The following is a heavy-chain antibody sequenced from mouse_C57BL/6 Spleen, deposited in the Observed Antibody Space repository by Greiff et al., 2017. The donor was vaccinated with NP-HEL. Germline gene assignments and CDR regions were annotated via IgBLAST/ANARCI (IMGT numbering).Heavy chain of an antibody. CDR2: IYPGSGNT. CDR1: GYTFTDYY. V-gene: IGHV1-76*01. Sequence: VQLQESGAELVRPGASVKLSCKASGYTFTDYYINWVKQRPGQGLEWIARIYPGSGNTYYNEKFKGKATLTAEKSSSTAYMQLSSLTSEDSAVYFCAREDSSGYVKFAYWGQGTLVTVSA. D-gene: IGHD3-2*02. CDR3: AREDSSGYVKFAY. J-gene: IGHJ3*01.